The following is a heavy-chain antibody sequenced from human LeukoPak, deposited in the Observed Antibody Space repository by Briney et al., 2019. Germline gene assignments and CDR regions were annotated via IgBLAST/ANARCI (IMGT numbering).Heavy chain of an antibody. Sequence: GGSLRLSCAASGFTFSNYAMSWVRQAPGKGLEWVSGISGGAGTPYYADSVKGRFTISRDNSKNTLYLQMSSLRAEDTAVYYCAXRRTTVITMDYFDYWGQGTLVTVSS. J-gene: IGHJ4*02. CDR3: AXRRTTVITMDYFDY. D-gene: IGHD4-17*01. V-gene: IGHV3-23*01. CDR1: GFTFSNYA. CDR2: ISGGAGTP.